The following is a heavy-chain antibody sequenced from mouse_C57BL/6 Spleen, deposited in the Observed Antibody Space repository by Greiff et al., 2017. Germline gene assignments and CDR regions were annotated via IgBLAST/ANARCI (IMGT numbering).Heavy chain of an antibody. Sequence: VKLQQSGAELVRPGASVTLSCKASGYTFTDYEMHWVKQTPVHGLEWIGAIDPETGGTAYNQKFTGKALLTAAKSSSTAYMELRSLTSEDSAVYYCTLYYSGSSYWFAYWCQGTLVTVSA. CDR1: GYTFTDYE. V-gene: IGHV1-15*01. CDR2: IDPETGGT. D-gene: IGHD1-1*01. J-gene: IGHJ3*01. CDR3: TLYYSGSSYWFAY.